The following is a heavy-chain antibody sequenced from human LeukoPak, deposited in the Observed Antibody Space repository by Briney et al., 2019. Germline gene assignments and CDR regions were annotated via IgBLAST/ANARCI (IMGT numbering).Heavy chain of an antibody. CDR1: GFTFGDYA. CDR2: IRSKVYGGTP. V-gene: IGHV3-49*04. CDR3: TRAAAAAATTAQFDT. D-gene: IGHD6-13*01. J-gene: IGHJ5*02. Sequence: PGGSLRLSCTASGFTFGDYAMSWVRQAPGKGLEWVGFIRSKVYGGTPEYAASVKGRFTISRDDSKNIASLQMNSLKTEDTAVYYCTRAAAAAATTAQFDTWGQGTLVTVSS.